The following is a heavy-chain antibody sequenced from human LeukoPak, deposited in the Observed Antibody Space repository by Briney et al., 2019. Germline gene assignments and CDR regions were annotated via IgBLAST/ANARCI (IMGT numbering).Heavy chain of an antibody. Sequence: GSLRLSCAASGFSFSSYWMSWVRQAPGKGLEWVAYTNQDGSEKYYVDSVRGRFTISRDNAKNSLYLQMNSLRAEDTAVYYCATDYYGSGSYEYFDYWGQGTLVTVSS. V-gene: IGHV3-7*04. CDR1: GFSFSSYW. CDR3: ATDYYGSGSYEYFDY. CDR2: TNQDGSEK. D-gene: IGHD3-10*01. J-gene: IGHJ4*02.